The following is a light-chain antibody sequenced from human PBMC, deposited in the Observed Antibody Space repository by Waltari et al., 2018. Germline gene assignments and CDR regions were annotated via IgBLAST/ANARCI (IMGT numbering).Light chain of an antibody. CDR1: QDISKY. CDR2: DAS. Sequence: DIQMTQSPSSLSASVGDRVTITCQASQDISKYLNWYQQKPGKAPKLLIYDASNLETGVPSRFSGSGSGTDFTFTISSLQPEDIATYYFQQYDNLLRGFTFGPGTKVDIK. J-gene: IGKJ3*01. CDR3: QQYDNLLRGFT. V-gene: IGKV1-33*01.